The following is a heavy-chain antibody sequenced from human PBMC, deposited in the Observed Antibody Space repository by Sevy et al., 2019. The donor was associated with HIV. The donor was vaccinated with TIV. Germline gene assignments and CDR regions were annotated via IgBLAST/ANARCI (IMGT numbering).Heavy chain of an antibody. Sequence: GGSLRLSCAASGFTFSSYSMNWVRQAPGKGLEWVSSISSSSSYIYYADSVKGRFTISRDNAKNSLYLQMNSLSAEDTAVYYCARVKARGTYYYDSSEEMAYYFDYWGQGTLVTVSS. CDR2: ISSSSSYI. CDR3: ARVKARGTYYYDSSEEMAYYFDY. J-gene: IGHJ4*02. V-gene: IGHV3-21*01. CDR1: GFTFSSYS. D-gene: IGHD3-22*01.